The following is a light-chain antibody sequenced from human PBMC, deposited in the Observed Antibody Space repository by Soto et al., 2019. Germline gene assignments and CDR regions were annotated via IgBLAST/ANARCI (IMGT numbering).Light chain of an antibody. CDR2: DAS. CDR1: QSISSW. J-gene: IGKJ1*01. V-gene: IGKV1-5*01. Sequence: DIQMTQSPSTLSSSVGDRVTITCRASQSISSWLAWYQQKPGKAPKLLIYDASSLESGVPSRFSGSGSGTDFTLTISSLPHDDFAYYYCQRNNSYWTFGQGTKVEIK. CDR3: QRNNSYWT.